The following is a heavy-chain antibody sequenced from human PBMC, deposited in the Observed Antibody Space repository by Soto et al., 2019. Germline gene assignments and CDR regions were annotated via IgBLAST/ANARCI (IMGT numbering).Heavy chain of an antibody. J-gene: IGHJ5*02. Sequence: QVQLQESGPRLVKPSGTLSLTCAVSSGSIDTVYWWSWVRQSPGKGLEWIGETSHDGVTNYNPSLEGRVTISIDKSKNQFYLDLNSVTAADTAMYYCARTGDCTRPGCIVGCFDPWSPGTLVTVSS. V-gene: IGHV4-4*02. CDR2: TSHDGVT. CDR1: SGSIDTVYW. D-gene: IGHD2-8*01. CDR3: ARTGDCTRPGCIVGCFDP.